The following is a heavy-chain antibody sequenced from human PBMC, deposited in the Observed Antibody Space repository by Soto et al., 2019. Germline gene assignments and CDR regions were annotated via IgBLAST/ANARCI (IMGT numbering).Heavy chain of an antibody. J-gene: IGHJ4*02. CDR2: IYWDDDQ. V-gene: IGHV2-5*02. D-gene: IGHD5-18*01. CDR1: GFSLSTNGVG. CDR3: AHGRVDTVLATEY. Sequence: QITLKESGPTLLKPTQTLTLTCTFSGFSLSTNGVGVGWIRQPPGTALEWLALIYWDDDQRYSPSLKSRLTITKDTSKKQVVLTMTHMGPVDTATYYCAHGRVDTVLATEYWGQGILVTVSS.